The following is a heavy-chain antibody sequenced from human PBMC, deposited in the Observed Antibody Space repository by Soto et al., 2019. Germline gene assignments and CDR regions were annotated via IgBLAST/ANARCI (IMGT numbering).Heavy chain of an antibody. CDR1: GYIFTNHY. V-gene: IGHV1-46*01. Sequence: ASVKVSCKASGYIFTNHYIHWVRQAPGQGLEWMGIINPSGGSTNYLQKFQGRITMTRDTSTSTVYMELSSLRSEDTADYFCERADSYDSSVFYYACWAQGSLVPFSS. CDR3: ERADSYDSSVFYYAC. CDR2: INPSGGST. J-gene: IGHJ4*02. D-gene: IGHD3-22*01.